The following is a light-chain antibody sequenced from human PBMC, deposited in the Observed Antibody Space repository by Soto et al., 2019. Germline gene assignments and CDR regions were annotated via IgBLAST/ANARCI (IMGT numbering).Light chain of an antibody. CDR1: SSDVGGYNY. Sequence: QSALTQPASVSGSPVQSITISCTGTSSDVGGYNYVSWSQQHPGKAPKLMIYEVSHRPSGISNRFPGSKSGNTASLTISGLQAEDEGDYYCCSYAGSRTPLYVFGTGTKVTVL. J-gene: IGLJ1*01. CDR2: EVS. CDR3: CSYAGSRTPLYV. V-gene: IGLV2-14*01.